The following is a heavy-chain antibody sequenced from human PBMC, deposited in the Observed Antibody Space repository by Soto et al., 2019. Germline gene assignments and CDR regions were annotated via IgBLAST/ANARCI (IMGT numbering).Heavy chain of an antibody. J-gene: IGHJ4*02. CDR1: GFTVSSNY. CDR2: IYSGGST. CDR3: ARDRSGSYTDY. D-gene: IGHD1-26*01. Sequence: GGSLRLSCAASGFTVSSNYMSWVRQAPGKGLEWVSVIYSGGSTYYADSVKGRFTIPRDNSKNTLYLQMNSLRAEDTAVYYCARDRSGSYTDYWGQGTLVTVSS. V-gene: IGHV3-53*01.